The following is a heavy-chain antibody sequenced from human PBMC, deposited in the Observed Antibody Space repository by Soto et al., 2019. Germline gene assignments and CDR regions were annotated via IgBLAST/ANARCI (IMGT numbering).Heavy chain of an antibody. J-gene: IGHJ5*02. D-gene: IGHD4-4*01. V-gene: IGHV1-69*08. Sequence: QVQLVQSGAEVKKPGSSVKVSCKASGGTFSTYTITWVRQAPGQELEWMGRIIPIIGIINYAQKFQGRVTISADKFTGTAYMELTGLRSDDTAVYYCAGDPDSHYNDSHASSYPWGPGTLVTVSS. CDR2: IIPIIGII. CDR1: GGTFSTYT. CDR3: AGDPDSHYNDSHASSYP.